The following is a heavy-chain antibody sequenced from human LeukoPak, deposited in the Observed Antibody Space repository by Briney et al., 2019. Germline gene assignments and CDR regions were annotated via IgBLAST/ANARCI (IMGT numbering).Heavy chain of an antibody. CDR2: ISAYNGNT. Sequence: GASVKVSCKASGYTFTIYGISWVRQVPGQGLEWMGWISAYNGNTNYAQRVQGRVTMTTDTSTSTAYMELRSLRSDDTAVYYCARDVDTSMAYYFDCWGQGTLVTVSS. V-gene: IGHV1-18*01. CDR3: ARDVDTSMAYYFDC. CDR1: GYTFTIYG. D-gene: IGHD5-18*01. J-gene: IGHJ4*02.